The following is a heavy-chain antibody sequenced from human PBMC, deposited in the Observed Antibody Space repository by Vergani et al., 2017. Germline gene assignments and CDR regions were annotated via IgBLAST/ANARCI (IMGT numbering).Heavy chain of an antibody. V-gene: IGHV4-59*01. Sequence: QVQLQESGPGLVKPSETLSLSCTVAGGSISSYYWRWIRQPPGKGLEWIGYIYYSGSTNYNPSLKSRVTISVDTSTNQFSLKLSSVTAADTGVYYCARVYCSSTGCFSYYYYYMDVWGKGRTVTVSS. D-gene: IGHD2-2*01. CDR1: GGSISSYY. CDR3: ARVYCSSTGCFSYYYYYMDV. CDR2: IYYSGST. J-gene: IGHJ6*03.